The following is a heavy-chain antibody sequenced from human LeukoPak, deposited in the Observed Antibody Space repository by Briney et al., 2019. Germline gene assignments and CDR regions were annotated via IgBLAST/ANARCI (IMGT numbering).Heavy chain of an antibody. CDR2: IDWDDDK. CDR1: GFSLSTSGMC. Sequence: SGPTLVNPTQTLTLTCTISGFSLSTSGMCVSWIRQPPGKALEWLARIDWDDDKYYSTSLKTRLTISKDTSKNQVVLTMTNMDPVDTATYYCARTPRSSGYSPNFDYWGQGTLVTVSS. V-gene: IGHV2-70*11. D-gene: IGHD3-22*01. J-gene: IGHJ4*02. CDR3: ARTPRSSGYSPNFDY.